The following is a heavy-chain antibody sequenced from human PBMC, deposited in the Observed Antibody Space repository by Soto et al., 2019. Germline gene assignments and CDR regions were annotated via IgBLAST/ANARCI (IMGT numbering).Heavy chain of an antibody. D-gene: IGHD3-10*01. Sequence: SETLSLTCTVSGGSISPYFWSWIRQPPGKGLEWIGYIYHIGNTNYNPSFKSRATMSVDMSKNQFSLKLSSVTTADTAMYYCAREYYYGLVGPHDALDIWGQGTMVTVSS. J-gene: IGHJ3*02. CDR2: IYHIGNT. CDR3: AREYYYGLVGPHDALDI. V-gene: IGHV4-59*01. CDR1: GGSISPYF.